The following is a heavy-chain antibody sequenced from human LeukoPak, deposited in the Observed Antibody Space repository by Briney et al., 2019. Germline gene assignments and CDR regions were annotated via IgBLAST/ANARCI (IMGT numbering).Heavy chain of an antibody. CDR2: ISYDGSKE. Sequence: PGGSLRLSCAASGFTFSSYAMHWVGQAPGKGLEWVAVISYDGSKESYADSVKGRFTVSRDNSKNTLYLQMNSPRAEDTAVYYCAREGGYCSSTTCYFDSWGQGTLVTVSS. J-gene: IGHJ4*02. CDR3: AREGGYCSSTTCYFDS. V-gene: IGHV3-30-3*01. D-gene: IGHD2-2*01. CDR1: GFTFSSYA.